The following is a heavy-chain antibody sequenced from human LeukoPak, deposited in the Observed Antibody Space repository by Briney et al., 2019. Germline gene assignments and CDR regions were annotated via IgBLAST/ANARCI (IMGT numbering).Heavy chain of an antibody. CDR3: ARHRGYMTGTTFDY. V-gene: IGHV5-10-1*01. CDR2: IDPSDSYT. J-gene: IGHJ4*02. CDR1: GYRFTSYW. Sequence: GASLKISCKGSGYRFTSYWISWVRQMPGKGLEWMGRIDPSDSYTNYSPSFQGHVNISADKSISNAYLQWSSLKASDTAMYYCARHRGYMTGTTFDYWGQGTLVTVSS. D-gene: IGHD1-7*01.